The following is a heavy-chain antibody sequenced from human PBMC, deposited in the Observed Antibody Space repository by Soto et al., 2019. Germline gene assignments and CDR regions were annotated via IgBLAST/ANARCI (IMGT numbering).Heavy chain of an antibody. CDR2: IYPGDSDT. CDR3: AASIFYYGMDV. J-gene: IGHJ6*02. V-gene: IGHV5-51*01. CDR1: GYTFTNYW. Sequence: ESLKISCKGSGYTFTNYWIGWVRQMPGKGLEWMGIIYPGDSDTKYNPSFQGQVTISADKSITTTYLRWTSLKASDTAIYYCAASIFYYGMDVWGQGTTATVSS.